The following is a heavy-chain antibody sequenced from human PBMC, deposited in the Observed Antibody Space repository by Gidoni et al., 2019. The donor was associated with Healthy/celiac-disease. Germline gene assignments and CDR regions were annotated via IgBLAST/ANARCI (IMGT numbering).Heavy chain of an antibody. Sequence: EVQLVESGGGLVQPGGSLRLYCSASGFTFSSYAMHWVRQAAGKGLEYVSASSSNGGSTYYADSVKGRFTISRDNSKNTLYLQMSRLRAEDTAVYYCVKDREQLVEPYYFDYWGQGTLVTVSS. CDR3: VKDREQLVEPYYFDY. D-gene: IGHD6-6*01. CDR1: GFTFSSYA. V-gene: IGHV3-64D*08. J-gene: IGHJ4*02. CDR2: SSSNGGST.